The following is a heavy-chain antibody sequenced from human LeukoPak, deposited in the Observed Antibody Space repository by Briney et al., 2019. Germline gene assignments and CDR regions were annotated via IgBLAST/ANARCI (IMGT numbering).Heavy chain of an antibody. D-gene: IGHD3-10*01. V-gene: IGHV3-23*01. CDR3: AKEWVSGTMVRGAPAFDY. J-gene: IGHJ4*02. CDR2: ISGSGGST. CDR1: GFTFSSYA. Sequence: GGSLRLSCAASGFTFSSYAMSWVRQAPGKGLEWVSAISGSGGSTHYADSVKGRFTISRDNSKNTLYLQMNSLRAEDTAVYYCAKEWVSGTMVRGAPAFDYWGQGTLVTVSS.